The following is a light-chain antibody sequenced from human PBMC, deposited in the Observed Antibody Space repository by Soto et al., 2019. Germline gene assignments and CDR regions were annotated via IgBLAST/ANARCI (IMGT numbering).Light chain of an antibody. J-gene: IGKJ4*01. CDR1: QGVSND. CDR3: LQDFAYPFT. Sequence: AIQMTQSPSSLSASVGDRVTITCRASQGVSNDVGWYQQKPGKAPRLLIYVSSTLPSGVPSRFSGSQSATDSTLTISTLQPEDFETYYCLQDFAYPFTFGGGTKVEIK. V-gene: IGKV1-6*01. CDR2: VSS.